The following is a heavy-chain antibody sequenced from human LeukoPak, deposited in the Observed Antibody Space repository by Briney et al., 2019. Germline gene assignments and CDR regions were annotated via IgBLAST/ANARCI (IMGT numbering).Heavy chain of an antibody. D-gene: IGHD4-23*01. CDR3: ARDYTPTTVVTLEIDY. Sequence: GGSLRLSCAASGFTFSSYGMNWVRQAPGKGLEWVSYISSSSSTIYYADSVKGRFTISRDNAKNSLYLQMNSLRDEDTAVYYCARDYTPTTVVTLEIDYWGQGTLVTVSS. V-gene: IGHV3-48*02. J-gene: IGHJ4*02. CDR2: ISSSSSTI. CDR1: GFTFSSYG.